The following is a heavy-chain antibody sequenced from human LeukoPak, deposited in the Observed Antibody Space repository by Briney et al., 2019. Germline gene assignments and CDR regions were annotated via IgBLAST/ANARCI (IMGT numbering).Heavy chain of an antibody. CDR3: ARGAARYFDWLPWERYMDV. J-gene: IGHJ6*03. D-gene: IGHD3-9*01. Sequence: GASVKVSCKASGYTFTSYYMHWVRQAPGQGLEWMGIINPSGGSTSYAQKFQGRVTMTRDMSTSTVYMELSSLRPGDTAVYYCARGAARYFDWLPWERYMDVWGKGTTVTISS. CDR2: INPSGGST. CDR1: GYTFTSYY. V-gene: IGHV1-46*01.